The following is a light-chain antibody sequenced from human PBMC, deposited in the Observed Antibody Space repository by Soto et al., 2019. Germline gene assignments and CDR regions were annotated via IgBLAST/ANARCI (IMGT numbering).Light chain of an antibody. CDR2: EGS. Sequence: QSALTQPASVSGSPGQSITISCTGTSSDVGSYNLVSWYQQHPGKAPILMIYEGSKRPSGVSNRFSGSKSGNTASLTISGLQAEDEADYYCSSYEGSSTFVVFGGGTKLTVL. V-gene: IGLV2-23*03. CDR1: SSDVGSYNL. CDR3: SSYEGSSTFVV. J-gene: IGLJ2*01.